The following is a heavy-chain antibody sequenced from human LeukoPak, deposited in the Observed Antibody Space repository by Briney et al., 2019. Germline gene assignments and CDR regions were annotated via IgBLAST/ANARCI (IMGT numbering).Heavy chain of an antibody. CDR3: ASDSSGYYGSLAY. V-gene: IGHV4-34*01. J-gene: IGHJ4*02. D-gene: IGHD3-22*01. CDR2: INHSGST. Sequence: KSSETLSLTCAVYGGSFSGYYWSWIRQPPGKGLEWIGEINHSGSTNYNPSLKSRVTISVDTSKNQFSLKLSSVTAADTAVYYCASDSSGYYGSLAYWGQGTLVTVSS. CDR1: GGSFSGYY.